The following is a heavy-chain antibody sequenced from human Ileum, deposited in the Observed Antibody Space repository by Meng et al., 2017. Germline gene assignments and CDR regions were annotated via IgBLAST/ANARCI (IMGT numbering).Heavy chain of an antibody. CDR3: ARVLRRTMYREKNDAFDI. Sequence: GGSLRLSCAASGFTFSSYWMSWVRQAPGKGLEWVANINQAGSKKYYVDSVKGRFTISRDNAKNSLYLQMNSLRAEDTAVYYCARVLRRTMYREKNDAFDIWGQGTMVTVSS. CDR2: INQAGSKK. CDR1: GFTFSSYW. V-gene: IGHV3-7*01. D-gene: IGHD1-26*01. J-gene: IGHJ3*02.